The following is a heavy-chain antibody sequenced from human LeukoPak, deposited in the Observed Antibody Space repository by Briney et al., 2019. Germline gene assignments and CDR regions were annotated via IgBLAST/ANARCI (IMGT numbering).Heavy chain of an antibody. Sequence: ASVKVSCKASGGTFSSYAITWVRQAPGQGLEWMGVIIPSFGTANYAQRFQGRVTITTDESTSTVYMELRSLRSEDTAVYYCARGYYHFWSGYTNSRDYFYHYMDVWGKGPTVPVSS. CDR1: GGTFSSYA. CDR2: IIPSFGTA. D-gene: IGHD3-3*01. J-gene: IGHJ6*03. V-gene: IGHV1-69*05. CDR3: ARGYYHFWSGYTNSRDYFYHYMDV.